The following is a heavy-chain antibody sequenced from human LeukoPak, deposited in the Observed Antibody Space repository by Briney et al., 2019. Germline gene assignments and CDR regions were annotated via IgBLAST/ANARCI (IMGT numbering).Heavy chain of an antibody. J-gene: IGHJ4*02. CDR1: GYTFTSYY. CDR2: INLIGGLT. D-gene: IGHD5-24*01. Sequence: GASVKVSCKAPGYTFTSYYIHWLRQAPGQGPEWMGMINLIGGLTHYAPKFQGRVTMTRDTSTSTVYMELSSLGSEDTAVYYCARQQGIQYLNFNYWGQGALITVSS. V-gene: IGHV1-46*01. CDR3: ARQQGIQYLNFNY.